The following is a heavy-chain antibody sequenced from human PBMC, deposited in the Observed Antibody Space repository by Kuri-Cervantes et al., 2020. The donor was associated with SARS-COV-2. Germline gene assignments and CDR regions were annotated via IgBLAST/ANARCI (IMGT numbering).Heavy chain of an antibody. CDR1: GFTFSSYA. Sequence: GGSLRLSCAASGFTFSSYAMSWVRQAPGKGLEWVSSISSSSSYIYYADSVKGRFTISRDNAKNSLYLQMNSLRADDTAVYYCARDSSGYYRLDYWGQGTLVTVSS. CDR3: ARDSSGYYRLDY. D-gene: IGHD3-22*01. J-gene: IGHJ4*02. V-gene: IGHV3-21*01. CDR2: ISSSSSYI.